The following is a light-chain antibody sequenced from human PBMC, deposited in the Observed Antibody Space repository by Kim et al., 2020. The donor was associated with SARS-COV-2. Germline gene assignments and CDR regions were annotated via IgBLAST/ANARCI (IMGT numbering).Light chain of an antibody. CDR1: QSVSTAY. Sequence: SPGESDTLCCRASQSVSTAYLVWYQQKVGQAPRLLLYATSSRASGVPDRFSGSGSETDFSLTISGLEPDDFAVYYCQQCQTTPLTFGGGTKVDIK. J-gene: IGKJ4*01. CDR3: QQCQTTPLT. V-gene: IGKV3-20*01. CDR2: ATS.